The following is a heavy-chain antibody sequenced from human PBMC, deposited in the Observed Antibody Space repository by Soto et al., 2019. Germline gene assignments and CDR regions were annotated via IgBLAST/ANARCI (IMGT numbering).Heavy chain of an antibody. Sequence: EVQLVESGGGLVQPGGSLRLSCAASGFTFSRHWMHWVRQAPGKGLVWVSRINRDGSRTSYADSVKGRFTISRDNAKNTLNLQMNSLRAEDTAVYYCASSDSSGWTSTMDVWGQGTTVTVSS. D-gene: IGHD6-19*01. CDR3: ASSDSSGWTSTMDV. CDR2: INRDGSRT. CDR1: GFTFSRHW. J-gene: IGHJ6*02. V-gene: IGHV3-74*01.